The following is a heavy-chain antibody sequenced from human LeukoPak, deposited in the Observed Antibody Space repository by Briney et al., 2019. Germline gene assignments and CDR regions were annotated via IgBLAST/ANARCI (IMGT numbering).Heavy chain of an antibody. D-gene: IGHD6-19*01. CDR3: ARLIAVAGVLPFDY. V-gene: IGHV3-74*01. CDR1: GFTFSSYW. Sequence: GGSLRLSCAASGFTFSSYWMHWVRQGPGKGLVWASRINSDGSRTSYADSVKGRFTISRDNAKNTLYLQLNSLRAEDTAVYYCARLIAVAGVLPFDYWGQGTLVTVSS. J-gene: IGHJ4*02. CDR2: INSDGSRT.